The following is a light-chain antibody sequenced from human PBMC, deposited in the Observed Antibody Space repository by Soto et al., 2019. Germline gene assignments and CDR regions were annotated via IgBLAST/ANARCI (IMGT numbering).Light chain of an antibody. CDR3: SSYAGSSTFFSV. Sequence: QSVLAQPPSVCGAPGQRATISCTGSSSNIGAGYDVHWYQQLPGTAPKLLIYGNSNRPSGVSNRFSGSKSGNTASLTISGLQVEDEADYYCSSYAGSSTFFSVFGTGTKVTVL. CDR1: SSNIGAGYD. CDR2: GNS. V-gene: IGLV1-40*01. J-gene: IGLJ1*01.